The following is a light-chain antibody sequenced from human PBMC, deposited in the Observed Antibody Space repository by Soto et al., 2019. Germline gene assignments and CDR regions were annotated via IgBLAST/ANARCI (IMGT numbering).Light chain of an antibody. V-gene: IGKV3-15*01. CDR3: QQYSTWPWT. CDR1: QSLSSN. CDR2: GAS. Sequence: TQSPATVSVSPGERATVSCRASQSLSSNLAWYQQKPGQAPRLLILGASERVNGIPARFSGSGSGTEFTLSISSLQPDDFAMYYCQQYSTWPWTFGQGTKVEI. J-gene: IGKJ1*01.